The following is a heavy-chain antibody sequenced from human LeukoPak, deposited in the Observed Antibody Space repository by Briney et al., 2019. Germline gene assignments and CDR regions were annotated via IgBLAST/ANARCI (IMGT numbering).Heavy chain of an antibody. CDR2: IYISGST. CDR3: ARTDSTGYYFFDY. D-gene: IGHD3-22*01. J-gene: IGHJ4*02. Sequence: NPSETLSLTCTVSGGSISSYYWSWIRQPAGTTLEWIGRIYISGSTDYNPSLKSRVTISIDTSKNQFSLKLNSVTAADTAVYYCARTDSTGYYFFDYWGRGTLLTVSS. CDR1: GGSISSYY. V-gene: IGHV4-4*07.